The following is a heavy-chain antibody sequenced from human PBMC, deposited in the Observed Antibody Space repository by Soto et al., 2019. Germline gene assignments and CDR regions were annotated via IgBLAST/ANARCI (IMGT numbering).Heavy chain of an antibody. Sequence: SETLSLTCTVSGGAVRGDNYYWTWIRETPGKGLEWIGYFYYGGSSNYNPSLESRVTISLATTRNHFSLRLSSVTAADTAIYFCARAPVCFNTLNDFDNWGQGQLVTVSS. CDR3: ARAPVCFNTLNDFDN. CDR2: FYYGGSS. D-gene: IGHD2-15*01. V-gene: IGHV4-61*01. CDR1: GGAVRGDNYY. J-gene: IGHJ4*01.